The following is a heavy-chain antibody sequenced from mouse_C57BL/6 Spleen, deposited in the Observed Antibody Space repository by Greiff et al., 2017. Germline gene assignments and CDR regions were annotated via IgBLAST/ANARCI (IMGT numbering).Heavy chain of an antibody. D-gene: IGHD1-1*01. V-gene: IGHV1-7*01. J-gene: IGHJ2*01. CDR1: GYTFTSYW. CDR2: INPSSGYT. Sequence: QVTLKVSGAELAKPGASVKLSCKASGYTFTSYWMHWVKQRPGQGLEWIGYINPSSGYTKYNQKFKDKATLTADKSSSTAYMQLSSLTYEDSAVYYCARGGSSYEDYFDYWGQGTTLTVSS. CDR3: ARGGSSYEDYFDY.